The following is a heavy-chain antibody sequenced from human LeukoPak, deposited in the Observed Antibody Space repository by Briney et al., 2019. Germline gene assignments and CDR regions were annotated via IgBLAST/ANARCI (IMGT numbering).Heavy chain of an antibody. CDR2: ISGSGDNT. V-gene: IGHV3-23*01. CDR1: WFTLCSYA. Sequence: GGALGISRAGPWFTLCSYALSWGRPGPGKGVEWGSGISGSGDNTCYADSVKGRFTISRDNSKNTLYVQVNSLGTEDTAAYYCAKGSYYDSSGSFYFDYWGQGTLVTVSS. D-gene: IGHD3-22*01. J-gene: IGHJ4*02. CDR3: AKGSYYDSSGSFYFDY.